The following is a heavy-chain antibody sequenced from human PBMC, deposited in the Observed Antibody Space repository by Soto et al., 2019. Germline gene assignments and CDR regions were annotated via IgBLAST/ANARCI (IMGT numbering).Heavy chain of an antibody. CDR1: GFTFSSYW. D-gene: IGHD7-27*01. Sequence: GGSLRLSCAASGFTFSSYWMQWVRQAQGKGLVWVSRINSEGTTTTYADSVKGRFTISRDNAKNTLFLQMNSLRAEDTAVYYCGRAPGGTGIVDYWGLGTLVTGSS. CDR3: GRAPGGTGIVDY. J-gene: IGHJ4*02. CDR2: INSEGTTT. V-gene: IGHV3-74*01.